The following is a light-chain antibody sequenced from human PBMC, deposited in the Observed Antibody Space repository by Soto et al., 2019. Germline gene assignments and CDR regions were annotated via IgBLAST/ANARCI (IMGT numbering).Light chain of an antibody. CDR2: ATS. CDR1: QSVSSIY. Sequence: EIVLTQPPGTLSLSPGEGATLSCSASQSVSSIYLAWYQQKPGQAPSLLIYATSSRATGIPDRFSGSGSGTDFSLTISRLEPEDFAVYHCQQYDNLSWTFGQGTKVDI. CDR3: QQYDNLSWT. V-gene: IGKV3-20*01. J-gene: IGKJ1*01.